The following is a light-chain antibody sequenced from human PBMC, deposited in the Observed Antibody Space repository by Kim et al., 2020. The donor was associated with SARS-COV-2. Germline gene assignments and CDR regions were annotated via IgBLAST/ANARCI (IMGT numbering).Light chain of an antibody. Sequence: SYELTQPPSVSVSPGQTASITCSGDKLREKHTSWYQQKPGQAPVLVIYQDKKRPSGIPERFSASNSRNSATLTISETQAMDEADYYCQAWDRGTVIFGGGTQLTVL. J-gene: IGLJ2*01. CDR1: KLREKH. V-gene: IGLV3-1*01. CDR3: QAWDRGTVI. CDR2: QDK.